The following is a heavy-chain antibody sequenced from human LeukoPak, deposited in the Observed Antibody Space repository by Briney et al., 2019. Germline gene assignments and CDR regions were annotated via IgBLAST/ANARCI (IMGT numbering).Heavy chain of an antibody. V-gene: IGHV4-38-2*01. CDR2: IYHSGST. CDR3: ARAGVYRGGDCPDAFDI. Sequence: PSETLSLTCAVSGYSISSGYYWGWIRQPPGKGLEWIGSIYHSGSTYYNPSLKSRVTISVDTSRNQFSLMLSSVTAADTAVYYCARAGVYRGGDCPDAFDIWGQGTMVTVSS. J-gene: IGHJ3*02. CDR1: GYSISSGYY. D-gene: IGHD2-21*01.